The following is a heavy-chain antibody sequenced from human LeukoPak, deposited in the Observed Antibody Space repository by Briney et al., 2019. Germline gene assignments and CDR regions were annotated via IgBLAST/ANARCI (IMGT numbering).Heavy chain of an antibody. D-gene: IGHD2/OR15-2a*01. CDR3: VSFYEAY. J-gene: IGHJ4*02. CDR1: GFSFSTYI. Sequence: GGSLRLSCGASGFSFSTYIMNWVRHAPGKGLVWVSHINSDGSWTSYADSVKGRFTISKDNAKHTVYLQMNNLRAEDTAVYYCVSFYEAYWGRGTLVTVSS. V-gene: IGHV3-74*01. CDR2: INSDGSWT.